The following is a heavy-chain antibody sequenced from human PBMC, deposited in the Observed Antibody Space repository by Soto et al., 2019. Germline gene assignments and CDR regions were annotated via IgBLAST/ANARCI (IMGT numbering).Heavy chain of an antibody. Sequence: SETLSLTCAVYGGSFSGCYWSWIRQPPGKGLEWIGEINHSGSTNYNPSLKSRVTISVDTSKNQFSLKLKSVTAADTALYFCARQRTSVVTQAYFDVWGRGPWSPPPQ. CDR3: ARQRTSVVTQAYFDV. CDR2: INHSGST. CDR1: GGSFSGCY. J-gene: IGHJ4*02. D-gene: IGHD2-21*02. V-gene: IGHV4-34*01.